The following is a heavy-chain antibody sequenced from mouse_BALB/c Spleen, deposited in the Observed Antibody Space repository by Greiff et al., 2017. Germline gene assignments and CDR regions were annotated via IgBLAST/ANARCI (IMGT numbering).Heavy chain of an antibody. CDR3: ARGYGNSLYAMDY. V-gene: IGHV5-9-4*01. CDR2: ISSGGSYT. J-gene: IGHJ4*01. D-gene: IGHD2-1*01. Sequence: EVMLVESGGGLVKPGGSLKLSCAASGFTFSSYAMSWVRQSPEKRLEWVAEISSGGSYTYYPDTVTGRFTISRDNAKNTLYLEMSSLRSEDTAMYYCARGYGNSLYAMDYWGQGTSVTVSS. CDR1: GFTFSSYA.